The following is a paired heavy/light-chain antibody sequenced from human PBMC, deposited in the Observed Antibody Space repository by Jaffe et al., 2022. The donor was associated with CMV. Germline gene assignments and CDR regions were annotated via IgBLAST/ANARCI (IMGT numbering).Light chain of an antibody. V-gene: IGKV2-28*01. CDR2: LGS. CDR1: QSLLHSNGYNY. J-gene: IGKJ3*01. CDR3: MQALQTPPFT. Sequence: DIVMTQSPLSLPVTPGEPASISCRSSQSLLHSNGYNYLDWYLQKPGQSPQLLIYLGSNRASGVPDRFSGSGSGTDFTLKISRVEAEDVGVYYCMQALQTPPFTFGPGTKVDIK.
Heavy chain of an antibody. Sequence: EVQLVESGGGLVQPGGSLRLSCAASGFTFSSYAMSWVRQAPGKGLEWVSAISGSGGSTYYADSVKGRFTISRDNSKNTLYLQMNSLRAEDTAVYYCAKDVHPDDLYSSGWYAPFGYWGQGTLVTVSS. CDR1: GFTFSSYA. J-gene: IGHJ4*02. V-gene: IGHV3-23*04. D-gene: IGHD6-19*01. CDR3: AKDVHPDDLYSSGWYAPFGY. CDR2: ISGSGGST.